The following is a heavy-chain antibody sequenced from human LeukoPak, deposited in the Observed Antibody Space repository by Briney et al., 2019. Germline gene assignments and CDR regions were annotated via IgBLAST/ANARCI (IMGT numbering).Heavy chain of an antibody. D-gene: IGHD4-17*01. J-gene: IGHJ6*04. CDR2: ISSSGSTI. Sequence: GGSLRLSCAASGFTSSSYEMNSVREAPGKGLEWVSYISSSGSTIYYADSVKGRFTISRDNAKNSLYLQMNSLRAEDTAVYYCAREGGDYVYYYYGMDVWGKGTTVTVSS. CDR3: AREGGDYVYYYYGMDV. V-gene: IGHV3-48*03. CDR1: GFTSSSYE.